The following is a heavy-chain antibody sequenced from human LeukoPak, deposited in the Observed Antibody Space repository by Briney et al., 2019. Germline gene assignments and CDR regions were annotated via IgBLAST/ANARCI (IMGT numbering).Heavy chain of an antibody. V-gene: IGHV1-46*01. CDR2: INPSGGST. J-gene: IGHJ5*02. D-gene: IGHD3-10*01. Sequence: ASVKVSCKASRYTFTSYYMHWVRQAPGQGLEWMGIINPSGGSTSYAQKFQGRVTMTRDTSTSTVYMELSSLRSEDTAVYYCAREFGLWFGELRYNWFDPWGQGTLVTVSS. CDR1: RYTFTSYY. CDR3: AREFGLWFGELRYNWFDP.